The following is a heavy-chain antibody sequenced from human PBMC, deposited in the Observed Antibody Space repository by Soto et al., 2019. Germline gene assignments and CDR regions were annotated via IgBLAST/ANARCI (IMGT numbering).Heavy chain of an antibody. CDR2: IYYSGST. J-gene: IGHJ3*02. CDR3: ARGWYCTNGVCYSPHAFDI. D-gene: IGHD2-8*01. CDR1: GGSISSGGYY. Sequence: SEALSLTCTVSGGSISSGGYYWSWIRQHPGKGLEWIGYIYYSGSTYYNPSLKSRVTIAVDTSKNQFSLKLSSVTAADTAVYYCARGWYCTNGVCYSPHAFDIWGQGTMVTVSS. V-gene: IGHV4-31*03.